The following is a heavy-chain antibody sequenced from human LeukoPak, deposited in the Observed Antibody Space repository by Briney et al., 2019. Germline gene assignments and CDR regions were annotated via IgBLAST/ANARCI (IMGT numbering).Heavy chain of an antibody. CDR3: ARGRGSSARLGYYFYYIDV. CDR2: INTNTGNP. V-gene: IGHV7-4-1*02. Sequence: ASVKVSCKASGYSFTNHAMNWVRQAPGQGLEWMGWINTNTGNPTYAQGFTGRFVFSLETSVSTSYLQISSLKAEDTAVYYCARGRGSSARLGYYFYYIDVWGKGTTVTVSS. D-gene: IGHD1-26*01. J-gene: IGHJ6*03. CDR1: GYSFTNHA.